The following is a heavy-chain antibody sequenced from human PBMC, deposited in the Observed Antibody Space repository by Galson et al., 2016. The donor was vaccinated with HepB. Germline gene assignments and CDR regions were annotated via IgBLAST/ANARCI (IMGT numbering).Heavy chain of an antibody. J-gene: IGHJ4*02. V-gene: IGHV4-34*01. D-gene: IGHD3-3*01. Sequence: SETLSLTCAVYSGSFSGYSWGWFRQFPGKGLEWIGEINHNGTTNYNPSVESRVTLSVDTSKKQFSLRLTSVNAADTAVYYCARLSGVRFLEWLSGGFDFWGQGSLVIVSS. CDR1: SGSFSGYS. CDR2: INHNGTT. CDR3: ARLSGVRFLEWLSGGFDF.